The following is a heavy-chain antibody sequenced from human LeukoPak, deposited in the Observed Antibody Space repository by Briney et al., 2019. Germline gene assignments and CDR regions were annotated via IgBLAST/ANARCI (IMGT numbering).Heavy chain of an antibody. CDR3: ARDANSRTMNRGARREYNWFDP. J-gene: IGHJ5*02. Sequence: ASVKVSCKASGGTFRDYSVSWVRQAPGQGLEWMGGIVPIFRSGNYAQNFHDRVTITTDESMITVYMELSSLTSDDTAVYYCARDANSRTMNRGARREYNWFDPWGQGTLVTVSS. CDR1: GGTFRDYS. D-gene: IGHD1/OR15-1a*01. CDR2: IVPIFRSG. V-gene: IGHV1-69*05.